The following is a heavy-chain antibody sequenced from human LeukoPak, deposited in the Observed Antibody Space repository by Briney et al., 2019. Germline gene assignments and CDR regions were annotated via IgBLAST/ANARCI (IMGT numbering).Heavy chain of an antibody. CDR1: GGSISSYY. J-gene: IGHJ4*02. Sequence: SETLSLTCTVSGGSISSYYWSWIRQPPGKGLEWIGYIYNSGYTNYNPSLKSRVNISVDTSKNQFSLKLRSVTAADTAVYYCARVRDWGTWYYFDYWGQGTLVTVSS. V-gene: IGHV4-59*01. CDR3: ARVRDWGTWYYFDY. D-gene: IGHD7-27*01. CDR2: IYNSGYT.